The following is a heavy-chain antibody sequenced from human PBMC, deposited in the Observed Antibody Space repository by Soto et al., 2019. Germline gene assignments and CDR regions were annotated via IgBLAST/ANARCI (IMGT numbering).Heavy chain of an antibody. CDR2: IYSGGST. J-gene: IGHJ6*02. CDR1: GFTFSSNY. Sequence: GGSLRLSCAASGFTFSSNYMSWVRQAPGKGLEWVSVIYSGGSTYYADSVKGRFTISRDNSKNTLYLQMNSLRAEDTAVYYCARGPYGGYGMDVWGQGTTVTVSS. D-gene: IGHD4-17*01. CDR3: ARGPYGGYGMDV. V-gene: IGHV3-66*01.